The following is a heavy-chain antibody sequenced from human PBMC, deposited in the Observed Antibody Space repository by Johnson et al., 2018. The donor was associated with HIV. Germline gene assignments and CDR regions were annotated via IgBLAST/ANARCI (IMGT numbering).Heavy chain of an antibody. CDR2: ISWNRGSI. V-gene: IGHV3-9*01. D-gene: IGHD2-2*01. J-gene: IGHJ3*02. CDR3: LWRPAAFDI. CDR1: GFTFDDYA. Sequence: VQLVESGGGVVRPGGSLRLSCAASGFTFDDYAMHWVRQAPGKGLEWVSGISWNRGSIGYADSVKGRFTISRDNAKNPLYLQMNSLRAEDTALYYCLWRPAAFDIWGQGKMVTVSS.